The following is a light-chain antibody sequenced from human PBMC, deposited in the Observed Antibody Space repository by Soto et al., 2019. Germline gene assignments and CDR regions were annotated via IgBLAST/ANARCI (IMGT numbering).Light chain of an antibody. J-gene: IGLJ3*02. CDR3: ETWDRNTHTV. CDR1: SGHSSYI. Sequence: QPVLTQSSSASASLGSSVKLTCTLSSGHSSYIIAWHQQQPGKAPRYLMKLEGSGSYNKGSGVPDRFSGSSSGADRYLTISPLQFEDEADYYCETWDRNTHTVFGGGTKLTVL. CDR2: LEGSGSY. V-gene: IGLV4-60*02.